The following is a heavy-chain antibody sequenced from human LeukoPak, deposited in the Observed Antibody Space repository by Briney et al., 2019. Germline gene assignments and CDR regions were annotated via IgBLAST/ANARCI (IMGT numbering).Heavy chain of an antibody. CDR2: INWNGGST. V-gene: IGHV3-20*01. J-gene: IGHJ4*02. D-gene: IGHD5-18*01. CDR3: ARDRSYGSFDF. Sequence: GGSLRLSCAASGFTFSTYAMNWVRQAPGKGLEWVSGINWNGGSTFYADSVKGRFTISRDNAKNALYLQMNSLTAEDTALYHCARDRSYGSFDFWGQGTLVTVSS. CDR1: GFTFSTYA.